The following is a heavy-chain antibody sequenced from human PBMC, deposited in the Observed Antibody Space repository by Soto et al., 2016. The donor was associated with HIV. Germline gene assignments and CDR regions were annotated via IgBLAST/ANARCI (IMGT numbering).Heavy chain of an antibody. J-gene: IGHJ4*02. CDR2: IYTSGNT. Sequence: QVQLQESGPGLVKPSQTLSLTCTVSGGSISSGNYYWSWIRQPAGKGLEWIGRIYTSGNTNYNPSLKSRVTISVDTSKNQFSLKLSSVTAADTAVYYCARATTPPNQWLVRNFDYWAREPGHRLL. D-gene: IGHD6-19*01. V-gene: IGHV4-61*02. CDR3: ARATTPPNQWLVRNFDY. CDR1: GGSISSGNYY.